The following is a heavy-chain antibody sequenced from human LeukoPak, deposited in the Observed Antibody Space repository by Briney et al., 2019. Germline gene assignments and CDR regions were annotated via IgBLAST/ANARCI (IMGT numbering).Heavy chain of an antibody. Sequence: GGFLRLSCAASGFTFSDYYINWIRQAPGKGLEWVSSISSSGSAIFYADSVRGRFTISRDNAKNSLFLQMNSLRAEDTAVYYCARDLDVVVGPAHYDALDLWGQGTTVTVS. J-gene: IGHJ3*01. V-gene: IGHV3-11*04. CDR2: ISSSGSAI. CDR1: GFTFSDYY. CDR3: ARDLDVVVGPAHYDALDL. D-gene: IGHD2-15*01.